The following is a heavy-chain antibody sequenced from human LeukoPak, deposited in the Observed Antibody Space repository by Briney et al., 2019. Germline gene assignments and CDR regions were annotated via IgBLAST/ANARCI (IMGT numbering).Heavy chain of an antibody. CDR2: ISGSGGST. V-gene: IGHV3-23*01. CDR3: AKDSYYDYVWGSYRYTNQFDY. D-gene: IGHD3-16*02. CDR1: GFTFSSYA. J-gene: IGHJ4*02. Sequence: GGSLRLSCAASGFTFSSYAMSWVRQAPGKGLEGVSAISGSGGSTYYADSVKGRFTISRDHSKNTLYLQMNSLRAEDTAVYYCAKDSYYDYVWGSYRYTNQFDYWGQGTLVTVSS.